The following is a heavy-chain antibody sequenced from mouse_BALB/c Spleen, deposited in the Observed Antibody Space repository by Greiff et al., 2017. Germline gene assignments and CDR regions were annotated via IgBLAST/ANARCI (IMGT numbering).Heavy chain of an antibody. CDR3: ARNGYGNYFYAMDY. V-gene: IGHV1-69*02. CDR1: GYTFTSYW. J-gene: IGHJ4*01. D-gene: IGHD2-10*02. Sequence: QVQLQQPGAELVKPGAPVKLSCKASGYTFTSYWMNWVKQRPGRGLEWIGRIDPSDSETHYNQKFKDKATLTVDKSSSTAYIQLSSLTSEDSAVYYCARNGYGNYFYAMDYWGQGTSVTVSS. CDR2: IDPSDSET.